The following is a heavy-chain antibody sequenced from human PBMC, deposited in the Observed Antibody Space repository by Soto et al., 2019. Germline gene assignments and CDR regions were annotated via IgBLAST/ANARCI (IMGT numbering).Heavy chain of an antibody. J-gene: IGHJ4*02. V-gene: IGHV3-23*01. CDR2: ISGSGGSM. Sequence: EVQLLESGGGLVQPGGSLRLSCAASGFTFSSYAMRWVRQAPGKGLEWVSAISGSGGSMYYADSVKGRFTISRDNSKNTLYLQMNSLRAEDTAVYYCARRGSGSYYDYWGQGNLVTVSS. CDR3: ARRGSGSYYDY. CDR1: GFTFSSYA. D-gene: IGHD1-26*01.